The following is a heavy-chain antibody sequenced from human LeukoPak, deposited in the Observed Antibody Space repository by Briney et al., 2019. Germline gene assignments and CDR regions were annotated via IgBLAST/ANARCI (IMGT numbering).Heavy chain of an antibody. CDR2: ISGGGATT. D-gene: IGHD6-13*01. Sequence: GGSLRLSCAASGFTFINYAMTWVRQAPGKGLEWVSGISGGGATTYYADSVKGRFTISRDNSKNTLFLQMNSLRAEDTAVYYCAKDHSSKYPYYFDYWGQGSLVTVSP. CDR1: GFTFINYA. CDR3: AKDHSSKYPYYFDY. V-gene: IGHV3-23*01. J-gene: IGHJ4*02.